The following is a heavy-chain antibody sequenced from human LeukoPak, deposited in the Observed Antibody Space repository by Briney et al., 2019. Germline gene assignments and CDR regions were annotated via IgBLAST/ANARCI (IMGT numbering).Heavy chain of an antibody. CDR2: ISGRDGRT. V-gene: IGHV3-23*01. J-gene: IGHJ4*02. Sequence: GGSLRLSCAASGFTFSSYAMSWVRQAPGRGLEWVSAISGRDGRTYYTDSVKGRFTISRDNSRDTLYLQMNSLRAVDTAVYYCSTSPSFGSSWYQFNYWGQGTLVTVSS. CDR1: GFTFSSYA. D-gene: IGHD6-13*01. CDR3: STSPSFGSSWYQFNY.